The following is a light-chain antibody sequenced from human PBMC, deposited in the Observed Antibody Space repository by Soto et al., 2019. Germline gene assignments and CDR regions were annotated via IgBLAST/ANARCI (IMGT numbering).Light chain of an antibody. V-gene: IGKV1-5*03. Sequence: IQMTQSPSTLSASVGDRVTITCRASQSISSWLAWYQQKPGKAPKLLIYKASSLESGVPSRFSGSGSGTEFTLTISSLQPDDFATYDCQHYNICSWTFGQGTKVEIK. CDR2: KAS. J-gene: IGKJ1*01. CDR1: QSISSW. CDR3: QHYNICSWT.